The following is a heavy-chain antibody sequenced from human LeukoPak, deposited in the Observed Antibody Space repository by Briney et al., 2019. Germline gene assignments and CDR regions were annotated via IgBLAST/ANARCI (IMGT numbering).Heavy chain of an antibody. CDR2: IYDSGST. V-gene: IGHV4-59*01. Sequence: PSETLSLSCAVSGGALRRYSLSSIRQPPGKGLEWIGYIYDSGSTNYNPSLKSRVSISVDTSKNQFSLKLSSVTAADAVCYYCARTGSTVTMLYPCDHWGQGTLLTVSS. D-gene: IGHD4-17*01. J-gene: IGHJ4*02. CDR3: ARTGSTVTMLYPCDH. CDR1: GGALRRYS.